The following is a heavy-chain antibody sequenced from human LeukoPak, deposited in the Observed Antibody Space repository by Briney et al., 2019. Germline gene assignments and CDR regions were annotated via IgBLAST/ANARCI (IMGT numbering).Heavy chain of an antibody. D-gene: IGHD3-16*01. CDR1: GYTFSGYY. V-gene: IGHV1-2*02. CDR3: AARPWGFDY. CDR2: INPSYGGT. Sequence: ASVKVSCKASGYTFSGYYMYWVRQAPGQGLEWMGWINPSYGGTNYAQKFQGRVTMTRDTSISTAYMELSRLRSDDTAVYYCAARPWGFDYWGQGTLVTVST. J-gene: IGHJ4*02.